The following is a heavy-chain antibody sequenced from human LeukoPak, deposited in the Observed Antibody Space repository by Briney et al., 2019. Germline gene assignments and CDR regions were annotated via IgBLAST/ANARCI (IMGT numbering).Heavy chain of an antibody. J-gene: IGHJ4*02. CDR1: GGSISSYY. CDR3: ARGPQGAYSSSWYYFDY. V-gene: IGHV4-59*01. Sequence: SETLSLTCTVSGGSISSYYWSWIRQPPGKGQEWIGYIYYTGSTSYNPSLKSRLTISVDSSKNQFSLRLSSVTAADTAVCYCARGPQGAYSSSWYYFDYWGQGTLVTVSS. CDR2: IYYTGST. D-gene: IGHD6-13*01.